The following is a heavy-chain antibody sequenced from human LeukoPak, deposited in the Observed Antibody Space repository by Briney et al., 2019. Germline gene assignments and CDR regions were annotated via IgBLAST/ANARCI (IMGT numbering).Heavy chain of an antibody. D-gene: IGHD3-22*01. V-gene: IGHV3-7*01. J-gene: IGHJ5*02. Sequence: GGSLRLSCAASGFNFNTYWMGWVRQAPGKGLEWVANIKQDGSEKNYVDSVKGRFTISRDNARNSMYLQMNNLRAEDTAVYYCARDLGQYYDTSDNWFDPWGQGTLVTVSS. CDR3: ARDLGQYYDTSDNWFDP. CDR2: IKQDGSEK. CDR1: GFNFNTYW.